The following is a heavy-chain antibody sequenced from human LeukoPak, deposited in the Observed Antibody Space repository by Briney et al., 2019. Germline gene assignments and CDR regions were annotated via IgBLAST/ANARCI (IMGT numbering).Heavy chain of an antibody. CDR3: ARVGVVEWLFGNWFDP. D-gene: IGHD3-3*01. Sequence: PGGSLRLSCAASGFTFSSYGMHWVRQAPGKGLEWLAVNSYDETNKHYADSAKGRFTISRDNSKSTLYLQMSSLRAEDTAVYYCARVGVVEWLFGNWFDPWGQGTLVTVSS. J-gene: IGHJ5*02. CDR1: GFTFSSYG. CDR2: NSYDETNK. V-gene: IGHV3-30*03.